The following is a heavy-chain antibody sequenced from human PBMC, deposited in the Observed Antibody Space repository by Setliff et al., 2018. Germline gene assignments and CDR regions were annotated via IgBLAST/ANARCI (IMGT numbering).Heavy chain of an antibody. J-gene: IGHJ3*02. CDR1: GFTFSSYE. CDR2: ISSSGSTI. D-gene: IGHD1-1*01. CDR3: AREGNWNDGVDAFDI. V-gene: IGHV3-48*03. Sequence: GGSLRLSCAASGFTFSSYEMNWVRQAPGKGLEWVSYISSSGSTIYYADSVKGRFTISRDNAKNSLYLQMNSLRAEDTAVYYCAREGNWNDGVDAFDIWGQGTMVT.